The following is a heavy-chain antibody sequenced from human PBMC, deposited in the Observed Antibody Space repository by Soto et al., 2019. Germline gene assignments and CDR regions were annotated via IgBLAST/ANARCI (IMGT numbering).Heavy chain of an antibody. J-gene: IGHJ4*02. Sequence: SETLSLTCTVSGGSISSYYWSWIRQPPGKGLEWIGYIYYSGSTNYNPSPKSRVTISVDTSKNQFSLKLSSVTAADTAVYYCARLSLWFGLDYWGQGTLVTVSS. CDR2: IYYSGST. CDR1: GGSISSYY. V-gene: IGHV4-59*01. D-gene: IGHD3-10*01. CDR3: ARLSLWFGLDY.